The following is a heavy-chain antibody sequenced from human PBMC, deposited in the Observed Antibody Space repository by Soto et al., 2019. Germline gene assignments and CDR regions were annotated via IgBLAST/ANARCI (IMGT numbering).Heavy chain of an antibody. CDR3: ARSSGWRQGFMYNYGWDV. J-gene: IGHJ6*02. D-gene: IGHD3-10*01. V-gene: IGHV3-11*06. Sequence: QVQLVESGGGLVKPGESLRLSCIGSGFILSDNYMTWIRQAPGKGLEWVSYISGSGAYTNYADSVKGRFTISRDNARNSLLLQINSLRVEDTAVYYCARSSGWRQGFMYNYGWDVWGQGTTVIVSS. CDR1: GFILSDNY. CDR2: ISGSGAYT.